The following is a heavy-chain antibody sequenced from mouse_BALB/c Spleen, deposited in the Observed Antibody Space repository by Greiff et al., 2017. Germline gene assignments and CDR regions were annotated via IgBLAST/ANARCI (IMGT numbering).Heavy chain of an antibody. CDR2: ISSGSSTI. CDR3: ARVSEIGFDY. V-gene: IGHV5-17*02. J-gene: IGHJ2*01. CDR1: GFTFSSFG. Sequence: EVQLQESGGGLVQPGGSRKLSCAASGFTFSSFGMHWVRQAPEKGLEWVAYISSGSSTIYYADTVKGRFTISRDNPKNTLFLQMTSLRSEDTAMYYCARVSEIGFDYWGQGTTLTVSS. D-gene: IGHD2-14*01.